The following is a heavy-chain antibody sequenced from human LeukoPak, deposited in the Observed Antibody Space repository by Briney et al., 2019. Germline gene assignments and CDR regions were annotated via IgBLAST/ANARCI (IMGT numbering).Heavy chain of an antibody. CDR2: INSDGSST. CDR1: GFTFSSYW. Sequence: GGSLRLSCAASGFTFSSYWMHWVRQAPGKGLVWVSRINSDGSSTSYADSVKGRFTTSRDNAKNTLYLQMNSLRAEDTAVYYCARGGVYCSGGSCYVSAFDIWGQGTMVTVSS. D-gene: IGHD2-15*01. V-gene: IGHV3-74*01. J-gene: IGHJ3*02. CDR3: ARGGVYCSGGSCYVSAFDI.